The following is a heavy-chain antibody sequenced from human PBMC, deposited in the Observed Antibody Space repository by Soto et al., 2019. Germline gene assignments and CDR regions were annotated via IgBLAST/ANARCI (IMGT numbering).Heavy chain of an antibody. CDR1: GGTFNIYT. J-gene: IGHJ4*02. Sequence: QVQLVQSGAEVKKPGSSVKVSCKASGGTFNIYTISWVRQAPGQGLEWMGRIIPILGIANYAQKFQGRVTITADKSASTAYMELSSLRSEDTAVYYCASEYGGNAAWGPGTLVTVSS. CDR3: ASEYGGNAA. V-gene: IGHV1-69*02. CDR2: IIPILGIA. D-gene: IGHD4-17*01.